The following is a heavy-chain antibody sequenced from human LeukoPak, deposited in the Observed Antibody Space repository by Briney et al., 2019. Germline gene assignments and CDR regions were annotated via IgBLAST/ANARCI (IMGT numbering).Heavy chain of an antibody. CDR1: GYIFTNYW. Sequence: GESLKISCKGSGYIFTNYWIGWVRQMPGKGLEWIGIMYPRDSETRYSPSFQGQATMSVDKSTNTAYLQWSSLKASDTAMYYSGLVMGFSLDYWGQGTLVTVSA. CDR2: MYPRDSET. J-gene: IGHJ4*02. V-gene: IGHV5-51*01. D-gene: IGHD3-22*01. CDR3: GLVMGFSLDY.